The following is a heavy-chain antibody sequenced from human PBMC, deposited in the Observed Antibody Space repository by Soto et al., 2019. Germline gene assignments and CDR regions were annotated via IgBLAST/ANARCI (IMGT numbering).Heavy chain of an antibody. J-gene: IGHJ6*02. CDR2: ISGSGGST. D-gene: IGHD6-6*01. Sequence: PGGSLRLSCAASGFTFSSYAMTWVRQAPGKGLEWVSGISGSGGSTYYADSVKGRFTISRDNSKNTLDLQMSGLTAEDTAVYYCAKDRVSSFYYYYGMDVWGQGNTVTVSS. V-gene: IGHV3-23*01. CDR3: AKDRVSSFYYYYGMDV. CDR1: GFTFSSYA.